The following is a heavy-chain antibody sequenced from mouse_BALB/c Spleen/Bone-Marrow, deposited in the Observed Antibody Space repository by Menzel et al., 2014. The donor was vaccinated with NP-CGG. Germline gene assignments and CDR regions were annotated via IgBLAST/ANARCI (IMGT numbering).Heavy chain of an antibody. V-gene: IGHV1-47*01. Sequence: VQLQQSGAELVKPGASAKMSCKAFGYTFTTYPIEWMKQNHGKSLEWIGNFHPYNDDTKYNEKFKGKAKLTVEKSSSTVYLELSRLTSDDSAVYYCARGSLDGYFDVWGAGTTVTVSS. CDR1: GYTFTTYP. CDR3: ARGSLDGYFDV. J-gene: IGHJ1*01. CDR2: FHPYNDDT.